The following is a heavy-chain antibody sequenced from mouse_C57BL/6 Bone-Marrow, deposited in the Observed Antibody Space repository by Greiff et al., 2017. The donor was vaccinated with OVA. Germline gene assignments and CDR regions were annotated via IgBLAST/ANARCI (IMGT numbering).Heavy chain of an antibody. CDR3: ARGGYSWFAY. CDR1: GYTFTDYY. Sequence: VQLQQSGPVLVKPGASVKMSCKASGYTFTDYYMNWVKQSHGKSLEWIGVINPYNGGTSYNQQFKGKATLTVDKSSSTAYMELNSRTSEDSAVYYGARGGYSWFAYWGQGTLVTVSA. J-gene: IGHJ3*01. D-gene: IGHD3-1*01. V-gene: IGHV1-19*01. CDR2: INPYNGGT.